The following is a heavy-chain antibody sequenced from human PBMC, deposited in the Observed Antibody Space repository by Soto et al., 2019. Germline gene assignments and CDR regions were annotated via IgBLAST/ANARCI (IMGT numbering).Heavy chain of an antibody. Sequence: QVQLQESGPGLVKPSETLSLTCTVSGGSISSYYWSWIRQPPGKGLEWIGYIYYSGSTNYNPSLKMRVTIAVDTYKNQFSLKLSSVTAADTAVYYCARKSGSGWGWFDPWGQGTLVTVSS. D-gene: IGHD6-19*01. CDR3: ARKSGSGWGWFDP. CDR1: GGSISSYY. V-gene: IGHV4-59*08. J-gene: IGHJ5*02. CDR2: IYYSGST.